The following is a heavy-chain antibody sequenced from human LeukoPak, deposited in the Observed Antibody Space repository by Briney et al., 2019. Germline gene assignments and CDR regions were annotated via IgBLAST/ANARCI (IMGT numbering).Heavy chain of an antibody. CDR2: INPNSGDT. D-gene: IGHD6-13*01. CDR3: ARDAIAAAGAGA. Sequence: ASVKVSCKASGYTFNDYSMHWVRQAPGQGLEWMGWINPNSGDTDCAQKFQGRVTMTRDTSISTAYLEVSRLTSDDTAVYFGARDAIAAAGAGAWGQGTLVTVSS. CDR1: GYTFNDYS. V-gene: IGHV1-2*02. J-gene: IGHJ4*02.